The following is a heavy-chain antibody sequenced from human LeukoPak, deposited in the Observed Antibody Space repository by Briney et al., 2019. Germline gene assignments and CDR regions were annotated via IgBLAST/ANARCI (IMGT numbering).Heavy chain of an antibody. CDR3: AGSGNIAARYYYYMDV. Sequence: PGGSLRLSCAASGFTFSTFAMIWVRQPPGKGLEWVSSIFQGGGEIHYADSVRGRFTISRDNSKSTLFLQMNSLRAEDTAVYYCAGSGNIAARYYYYMDVWGKGTTVTVSS. J-gene: IGHJ6*03. V-gene: IGHV3-23*01. D-gene: IGHD6-6*01. CDR2: IFQGGGEI. CDR1: GFTFSTFA.